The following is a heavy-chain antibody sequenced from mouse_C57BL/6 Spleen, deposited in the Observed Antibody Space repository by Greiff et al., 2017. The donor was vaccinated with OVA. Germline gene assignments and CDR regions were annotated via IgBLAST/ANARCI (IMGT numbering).Heavy chain of an antibody. Sequence: VQLQQSGAELARPGASVKMSCKASGYTFTSYTMHWVKQRPGQGLEWIGYINPSSGYTKYNQKFKDKATLTADKSASTAYMQLSSLTSEDSAVYYGARGGDYYGNPYAMDYWGQGTSVTVSS. V-gene: IGHV1-4*01. J-gene: IGHJ4*01. D-gene: IGHD2-1*01. CDR1: GYTFTSYT. CDR3: ARGGDYYGNPYAMDY. CDR2: INPSSGYT.